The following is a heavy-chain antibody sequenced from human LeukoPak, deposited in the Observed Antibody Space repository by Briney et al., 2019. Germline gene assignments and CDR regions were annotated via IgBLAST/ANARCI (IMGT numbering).Heavy chain of an antibody. V-gene: IGHV3-13*03. Sequence: PGGSLRLSCAACGFTFSSYDMHWVRQATGKGLEWVSAIGTAGDTHYPGSVKGQFTISRENAKNSLYLQMNSLRAGDTAVYYCAREGRILKLYDFWSAYRPFDYWGQGTLVTVSS. D-gene: IGHD3-3*01. J-gene: IGHJ4*02. CDR2: IGTAGDT. CDR1: GFTFSSYD. CDR3: AREGRILKLYDFWSAYRPFDY.